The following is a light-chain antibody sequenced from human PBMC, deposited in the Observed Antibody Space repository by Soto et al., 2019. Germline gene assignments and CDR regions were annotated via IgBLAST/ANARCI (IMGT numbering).Light chain of an antibody. CDR2: ENN. V-gene: IGLV1-51*02. J-gene: IGLJ2*01. CDR1: SSNIGNNY. Sequence: QAVVTQPPSVSASPGQTVTISCSGGSSNIGNNYVSWYQQLPGTAPKLLTYENNKRPSGIPDRFSGSKSGTSATLGITGLQTGDEADYYCGAWDDGLGAGVFGGGTKLTVL. CDR3: GAWDDGLGAGV.